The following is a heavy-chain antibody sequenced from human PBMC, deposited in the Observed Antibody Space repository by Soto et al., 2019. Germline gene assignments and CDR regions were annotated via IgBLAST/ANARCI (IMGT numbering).Heavy chain of an antibody. Sequence: QAHLVESGGGVVPPGTSLRLSCAASGFTFSNHAMHWVRQAPGKGLEWVAMTWYDGRTQYYADSVKGRFTVSRDNSKSTLYLQMNTLRADDTAVYYWARDPRTYYDTLAYCDYWGQGTLVTVSS. CDR1: GFTFSNHA. V-gene: IGHV3-33*01. CDR3: ARDPRTYYDTLAYCDY. D-gene: IGHD3-9*01. CDR2: TWYDGRTQ. J-gene: IGHJ4*02.